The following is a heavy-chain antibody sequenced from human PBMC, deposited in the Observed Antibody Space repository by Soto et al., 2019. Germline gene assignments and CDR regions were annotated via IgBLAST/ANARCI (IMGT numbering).Heavy chain of an antibody. CDR3: ARDSLGTETTSWLDP. D-gene: IGHD4-4*01. J-gene: IGHJ5*02. CDR2: ISAYNGDT. V-gene: IGHV1-18*01. CDR1: GYTFNNYG. Sequence: QVQLVQSGGEVKNPGASVKVSCKASGYTFNNYGISWVRQAPGQGLEWMGWISAYNGDTNYAQKVQGRATMTPDTSTSTAYMELRSLRSDDTAVYYCARDSLGTETTSWLDPWGQGTLVTVSS.